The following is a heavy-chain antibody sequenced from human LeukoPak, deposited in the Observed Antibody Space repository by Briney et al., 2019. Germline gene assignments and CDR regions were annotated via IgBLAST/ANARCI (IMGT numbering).Heavy chain of an antibody. V-gene: IGHV3-7*04. CDR1: GFTISNYW. J-gene: IGHJ4*02. Sequence: PGGSLRLSCAASGFTISNYWMNWVRQVPGEGLEWVANINQDGTVEHYVDSVKGRFTISRDNAKNSLYLQMNTLRAEDTAVYYCARDCCASGSLDYWGQGALVTVSS. CDR3: ARDCCASGSLDY. D-gene: IGHD3-10*01. CDR2: INQDGTVE.